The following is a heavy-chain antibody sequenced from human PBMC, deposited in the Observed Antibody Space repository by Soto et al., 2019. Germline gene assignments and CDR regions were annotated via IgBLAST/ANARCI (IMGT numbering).Heavy chain of an antibody. CDR1: GSNFTKSW. CDR3: ANDSQLGLGFEY. V-gene: IGHV5-51*01. CDR2: IYPGDSDT. J-gene: IGHJ4*01. Sequence: GSLKISCRDCGSNFTKSWIGWVRQMPGRGLDWMGIIYPGDSDTRYSPSSQGQVIISADKSISTAYLQWSSLKASDTAIYYCANDSQLGLGFEYWGQGTLVTVSS. D-gene: IGHD1-1*01.